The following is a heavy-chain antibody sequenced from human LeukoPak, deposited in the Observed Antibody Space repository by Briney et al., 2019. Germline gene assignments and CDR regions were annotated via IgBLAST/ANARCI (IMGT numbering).Heavy chain of an antibody. CDR3: ARHLRYGSGGYFDY. Sequence: GGSLRLSCAASGFTVSSNSMSWVRQAPGKGLEWVSVIHSGGSTKYADSVKGRFTIFRDNSKNKLNLQMNSLRAEDTAVYYCARHLRYGSGGYFDYWGQGTLVTVSS. CDR2: IHSGGST. V-gene: IGHV3-66*04. J-gene: IGHJ4*02. D-gene: IGHD3-10*01. CDR1: GFTVSSNS.